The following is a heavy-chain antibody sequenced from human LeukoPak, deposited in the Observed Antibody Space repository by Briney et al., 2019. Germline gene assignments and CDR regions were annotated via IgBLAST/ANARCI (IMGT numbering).Heavy chain of an antibody. D-gene: IGHD3-10*01. J-gene: IGHJ4*02. Sequence: GGSLRLSCAASGFIFSSYGMHWVRQAPGKGLEWVAFIRYDGSNKYYADSVKGRFTISRDNSKNTLYLQMNSLRAEETGVYYCAKDSRGLWFGEIISHFDYWGQGTLVTVSS. V-gene: IGHV3-30*02. CDR3: AKDSRGLWFGEIISHFDY. CDR1: GFIFSSYG. CDR2: IRYDGSNK.